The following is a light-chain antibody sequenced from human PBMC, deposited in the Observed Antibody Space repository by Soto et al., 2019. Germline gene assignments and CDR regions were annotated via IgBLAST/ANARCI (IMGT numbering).Light chain of an antibody. CDR1: QGISSH. V-gene: IGKV1-9*01. Sequence: DIQLTQSPSFLSTSVGDRVTITCRASQGISSHLAWYQQKPGKAPKLLIYAASTLQTGVPSRFSGSGSGTEFTLTISSLHPEDFATYYCQHLNNYPLTFGGGTKLEIK. CDR3: QHLNNYPLT. CDR2: AAS. J-gene: IGKJ4*01.